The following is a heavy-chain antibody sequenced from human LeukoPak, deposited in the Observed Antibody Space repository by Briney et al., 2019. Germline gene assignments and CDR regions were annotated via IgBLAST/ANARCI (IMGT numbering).Heavy chain of an antibody. D-gene: IGHD3-10*01. V-gene: IGHV1-8*01. Sequence: ASVKVSCKASGYTFTSYDINWVRQATGQGLEWMGWMNPNSGNTGYAQKFQGRVTMTRNTSISTAYMELSSLRSEDKAVYYCARDRYYYGSGSYRRFDPWGQGTLVTVSS. CDR2: MNPNSGNT. J-gene: IGHJ5*02. CDR3: ARDRYYYGSGSYRRFDP. CDR1: GYTFTSYD.